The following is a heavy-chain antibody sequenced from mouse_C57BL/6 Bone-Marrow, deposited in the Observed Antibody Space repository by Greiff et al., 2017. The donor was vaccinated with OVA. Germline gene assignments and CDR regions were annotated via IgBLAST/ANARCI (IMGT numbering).Heavy chain of an antibody. CDR3: AKRYYGGSDWYCEV. CDR1: GYTFTSYS. CDR2: IYPGSGST. Sequence: QVQLQQPGAELVKPGASVKMSCKASGYTFTSYSITWVKQRPGQGLEWIGDIYPGSGSTNYNETFKSKATLTVDTSSSTAYMQLSSLTSENSAVYYGAKRYYGGSDWYCEVGGTGTTITVSA. J-gene: IGHJ1*03. V-gene: IGHV1-55*01. D-gene: IGHD1-1*01.